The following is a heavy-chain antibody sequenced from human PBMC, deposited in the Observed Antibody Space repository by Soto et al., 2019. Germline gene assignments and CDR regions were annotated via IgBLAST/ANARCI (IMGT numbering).Heavy chain of an antibody. D-gene: IGHD1-20*01. CDR3: ARDPRSITGTTSSEDFQH. Sequence: SVKVSCKASGGTFSGYAINWVRQAPGQGLEWMGGIIPLLGITDYGQKFQGRITIAADESTGTAYMDLRGLRSEDTAVYYCARDPRSITGTTSSEDFQHWGQGTLVTVS. J-gene: IGHJ1*01. V-gene: IGHV1-69*13. CDR2: IIPLLGIT. CDR1: GGTFSGYA.